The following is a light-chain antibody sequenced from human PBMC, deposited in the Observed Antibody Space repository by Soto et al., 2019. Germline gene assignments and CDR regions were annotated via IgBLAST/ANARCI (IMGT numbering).Light chain of an antibody. CDR2: DAL. V-gene: IGKV1-5*01. CDR3: QQYDTYLRYT. CDR1: ESISSR. Sequence: DIQMTQSPSTLPASVGDRVTITCRASESISSRLAWYQKKPGKAPKLLIYDALNLESGVPSRFSGSGSGTEFTLSNGSLQSDDFATYYCQQYDTYLRYTFGQGTKLEIK. J-gene: IGKJ2*01.